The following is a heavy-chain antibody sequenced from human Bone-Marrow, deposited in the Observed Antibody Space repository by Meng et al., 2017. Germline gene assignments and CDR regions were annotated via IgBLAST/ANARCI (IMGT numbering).Heavy chain of an antibody. CDR1: GGSISSGTYY. CDR3: ARYVFDSSSLYSNWFDP. Sequence: QVQLQESGPGLVKPSQTLSLTSPVSGGSISSGTYYWGWIRQLPGKGLEWIAYIHYSGSTYYSPSLKSRVTISVDTSKNQLSLKLSSMTAADTAVYYCARYVFDSSSLYSNWFDPWGQGTLVTVSS. D-gene: IGHD3-22*01. J-gene: IGHJ5*02. CDR2: IHYSGST. V-gene: IGHV4-31*03.